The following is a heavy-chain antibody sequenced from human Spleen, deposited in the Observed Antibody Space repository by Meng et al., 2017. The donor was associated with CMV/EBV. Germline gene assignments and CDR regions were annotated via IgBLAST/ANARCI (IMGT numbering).Heavy chain of an antibody. Sequence: GESLKISCAASGFILNNYWMTWVRQAPGKGLEWVANIKQDGSEKYYADSVRGRFTISRDNSKNTLYLQMNSLRAEDTAVYYCAKSDYYGAVDYWGQGNLVTVSS. CDR2: IKQDGSEK. CDR1: GFILNNYW. J-gene: IGHJ4*02. CDR3: AKSDYYGAVDY. V-gene: IGHV3-7*03. D-gene: IGHD3-10*01.